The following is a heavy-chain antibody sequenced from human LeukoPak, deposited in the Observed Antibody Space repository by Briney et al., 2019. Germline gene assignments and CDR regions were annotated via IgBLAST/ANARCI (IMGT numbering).Heavy chain of an antibody. D-gene: IGHD3-10*01. CDR1: GYSISSSY. CDR2: INASGST. CDR3: ARGPGTTNYYYYYGMDV. Sequence: AETLSLTCTVSGYSISSSYLSWIRQPAGKGLEWIGRINASGSTNYSASLKSRATMSVDTSKNQFSLKLSSLTAADTAVYYCARGPGTTNYYYYYGMDVWGQGTTVTVSS. V-gene: IGHV4-4*07. J-gene: IGHJ6*02.